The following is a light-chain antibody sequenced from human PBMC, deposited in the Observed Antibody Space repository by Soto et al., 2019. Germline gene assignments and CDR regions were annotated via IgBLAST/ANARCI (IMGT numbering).Light chain of an antibody. CDR3: QQYGSSPRT. J-gene: IGKJ1*01. CDR1: QTVGVR. CDR2: EAS. Sequence: EIVLTQSPATLSSSPGEIATLSFSASQTVGVRLAWYQHKPGQAPRLIIYEASNRATGIPDRFSGSGSGTDFTLTISRLEPEDFAVYYCQQYGSSPRTFGQGTKVDIK. V-gene: IGKV3-20*01.